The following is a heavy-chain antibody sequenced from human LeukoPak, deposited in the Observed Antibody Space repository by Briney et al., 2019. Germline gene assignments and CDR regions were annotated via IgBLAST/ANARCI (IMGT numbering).Heavy chain of an antibody. CDR3: ASTYYYGVWFDP. CDR2: IKQDGSEK. J-gene: IGHJ5*02. V-gene: IGHV3-7*01. D-gene: IGHD3-22*01. CDR1: GFTFSSYW. Sequence: GGPLRLSCAASGFTFSSYWMTWVRQAPGKGLEWVANIKQDGSEKYYADSVKGRFTISRDNAENSLYLQMNGLRVGDTAVYYCASTYYYGVWFDPWGQGTLVTVSS.